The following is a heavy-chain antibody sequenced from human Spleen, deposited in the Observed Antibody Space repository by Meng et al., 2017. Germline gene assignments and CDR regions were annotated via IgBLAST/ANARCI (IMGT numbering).Heavy chain of an antibody. D-gene: IGHD6-25*01. CDR1: GYTFTGYY. CDR3: ARDEDISAAGKLFGDY. J-gene: IGHJ4*02. CDR2: INANSGGT. Sequence: ASVKVSCKASGYTFTGYYIHWVRQAPGQGLEWMGRINANSGGTNYAQKFQGRVTMTRDTSISTAYMELSGLRSDDTAMYYCARDEDISAAGKLFGDYWGQGTLVTVSS. V-gene: IGHV1-2*06.